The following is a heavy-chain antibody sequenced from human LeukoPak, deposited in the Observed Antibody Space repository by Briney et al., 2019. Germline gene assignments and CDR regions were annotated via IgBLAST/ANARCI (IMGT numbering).Heavy chain of an antibody. CDR3: ARVLERLRWYPRSPFDY. D-gene: IGHD4-23*01. Sequence: SETLSLTCAVYGGSFSGYYWSWIRQPPGKGLEWIGEINHSGSTNYNPSLKSRVTISVDTSKNQFSLQLSSVTAADTAVYYCARVLERLRWYPRSPFDYWGQGTLVTVSS. CDR2: INHSGST. CDR1: GGSFSGYY. V-gene: IGHV4-34*01. J-gene: IGHJ4*02.